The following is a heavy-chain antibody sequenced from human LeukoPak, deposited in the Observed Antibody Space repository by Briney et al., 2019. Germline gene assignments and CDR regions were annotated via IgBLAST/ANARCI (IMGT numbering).Heavy chain of an antibody. CDR1: GFTFTTYA. Sequence: PGGSLRLSCAASGFTFTTYAMSWVRQAPGKGLEWVAVISYDGSNKYYADSVKGRFTISRDNSKNTLYLQMNSLRAEDTAVYYCAREVDTAMAPFDYWGQGTLVTVSS. CDR2: ISYDGSNK. V-gene: IGHV3-30*04. CDR3: AREVDTAMAPFDY. D-gene: IGHD5-18*01. J-gene: IGHJ4*02.